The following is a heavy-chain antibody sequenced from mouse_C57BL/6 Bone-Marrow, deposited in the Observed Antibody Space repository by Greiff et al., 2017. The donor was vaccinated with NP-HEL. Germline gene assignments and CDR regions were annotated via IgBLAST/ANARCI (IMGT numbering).Heavy chain of an antibody. D-gene: IGHD1-1*01. J-gene: IGHJ1*03. CDR3: ARGYYYGSSLWYFDV. V-gene: IGHV1-26*01. Sequence: VQLQQSGPELVKPGASVKISCKASGYTFTDYYMNWVKQSHGKSLEWIGDINPNNGGTSYNQKFKGKATLTVDKSSSTAYMELRSLTSEDSAVYYWARGYYYGSSLWYFDVWGTGTTVTVSS. CDR1: GYTFTDYY. CDR2: INPNNGGT.